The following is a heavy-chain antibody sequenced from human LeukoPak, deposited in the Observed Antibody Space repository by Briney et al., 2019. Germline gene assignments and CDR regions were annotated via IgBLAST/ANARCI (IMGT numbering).Heavy chain of an antibody. V-gene: IGHV3-21*01. CDR2: ISSSSSYI. D-gene: IGHD4-11*01. CDR3: ARAGAYYSNYGQNWFDP. CDR1: GFTFSSYS. J-gene: IGHJ5*02. Sequence: GGSLRLSCAASGFTFSSYSMNWVRQAPGKGLEWVSSISSSSSYINYADSVKGRFTISRDSAKNSLYLQMNSLRVEDTAVYYCARAGAYYSNYGQNWFDPWGQGTLVTVSS.